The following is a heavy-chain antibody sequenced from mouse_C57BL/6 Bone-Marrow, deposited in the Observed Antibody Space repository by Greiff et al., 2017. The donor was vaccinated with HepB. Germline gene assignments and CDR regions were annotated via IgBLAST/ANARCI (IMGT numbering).Heavy chain of an antibody. J-gene: IGHJ2*01. CDR3: ARDRPYYFDY. CDR1: GYSITSGYY. CDR2: ISYDGSN. V-gene: IGHV3-6*01. Sequence: DVKLQESGPGLVKPSQSLSLTCSVTGYSITSGYYWNWIRQFPGNKLEWMGYISYDGSNNYNPSLKNRISITRDTSKNQFFLKLNSVTTEDTATYYCARDRPYYFDYWGQGTTLTVSS.